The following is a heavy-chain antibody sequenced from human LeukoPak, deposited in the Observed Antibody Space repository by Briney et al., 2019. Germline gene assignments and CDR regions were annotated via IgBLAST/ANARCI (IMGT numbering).Heavy chain of an antibody. J-gene: IGHJ4*02. Sequence: SETLSLTCTVSGGSISSSSYYWGWIRQPPGKGLEWIGEINHSGSTNYNPSLKSRVTISVDTSKNQFSLKLSSVTAADTAVYYCARGVVKFSSSSSYPDYWGQGTLVTVSS. CDR2: INHSGST. V-gene: IGHV4-39*07. CDR1: GGSISSSSYY. D-gene: IGHD6-6*01. CDR3: ARGVVKFSSSSSYPDY.